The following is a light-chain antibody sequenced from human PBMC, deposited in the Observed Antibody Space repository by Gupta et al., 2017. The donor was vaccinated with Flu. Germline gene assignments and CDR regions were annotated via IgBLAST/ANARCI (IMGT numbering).Light chain of an antibody. J-gene: IGKJ1*01. CDR1: ENVGNY. CDR3: QQSYITPRT. Sequence: PSSLSASVGDRVTIACRASENVGNYLNWYRHKPGKPPKLLIFAASTLQSGVPSRFSGARSGTDFTLTISSLEPDDFATYYCQQSYITPRTFGPGTXVEI. V-gene: IGKV1-39*01. CDR2: AAS.